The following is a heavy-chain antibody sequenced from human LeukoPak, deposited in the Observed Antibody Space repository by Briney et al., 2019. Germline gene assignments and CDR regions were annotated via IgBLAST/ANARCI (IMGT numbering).Heavy chain of an antibody. Sequence: PGGSLRLSCAASGFIFSGYTMNWVRQAPGKGLEWLSYISISGSTIYYADSVKGRFSISRDNAKKSLYLQMSSLRAEDTAAYFFVRDGGYWTGGGCSGDVFNIWGQGTLVTVSS. CDR3: VRDGGYWTGGGCSGDVFNI. J-gene: IGHJ3*02. V-gene: IGHV3-48*04. CDR2: ISISGSTI. CDR1: GFIFSGYT. D-gene: IGHD2-15*01.